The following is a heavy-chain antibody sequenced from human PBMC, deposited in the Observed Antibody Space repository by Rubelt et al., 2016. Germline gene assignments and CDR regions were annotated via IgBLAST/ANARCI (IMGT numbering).Heavy chain of an antibody. CDR3: ARGTLGYLDL. CDR1: GFTFSSYS. J-gene: IGHJ2*01. Sequence: EVQLLESGGGLVQPGGSLRLSCAASGFTFSSYSMNWVRQAPGKGLEWVSYISSSSSTIYYADSVKGRFTISRDNAKNSLYLQMNSLRAEDTAVYYCARGTLGYLDLWGRGTLVTVSS. V-gene: IGHV3-48*01. D-gene: IGHD2-2*01. CDR2: ISSSSSTI.